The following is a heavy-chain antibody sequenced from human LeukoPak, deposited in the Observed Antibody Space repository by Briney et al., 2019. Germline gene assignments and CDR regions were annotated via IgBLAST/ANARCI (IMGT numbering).Heavy chain of an antibody. CDR1: GFTFITYG. V-gene: IGHV3-23*01. Sequence: GGSLRLSFAASGFTFITYGMSWGRQAPGKGLEWGSAISGSGGSTYYADSVKGRFTISRDNAKNTLYLQMNSLRVEDTAVYYCARASGGSGSYFFDYWGQGTLVTVSS. CDR2: ISGSGGST. CDR3: ARASGGSGSYFFDY. J-gene: IGHJ4*02. D-gene: IGHD3-10*01.